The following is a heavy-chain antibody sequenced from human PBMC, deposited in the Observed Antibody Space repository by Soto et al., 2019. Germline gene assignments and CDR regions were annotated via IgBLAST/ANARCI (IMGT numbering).Heavy chain of an antibody. J-gene: IGHJ4*02. D-gene: IGHD3-10*01. CDR2: IYYSGST. CDR1: VGSISSGGYY. CDR3: ARDSMVRGGRVVGLDC. V-gene: IGHV4-31*03. Sequence: QVQLQESGPGLVKPSKTLSLTCTVSVGSISSGGYYWSWIRQHPGKGLEWIGYIYYSGSTYYNPSLKSRVTITVDTSKNQFSLKLSSVSAADTAVYYCARDSMVRGGRVVGLDCWGQGTLVTVSS.